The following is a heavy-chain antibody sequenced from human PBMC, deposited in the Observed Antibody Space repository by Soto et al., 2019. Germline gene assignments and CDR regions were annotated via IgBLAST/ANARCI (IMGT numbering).Heavy chain of an antibody. D-gene: IGHD3-3*01. V-gene: IGHV3-13*01. J-gene: IGHJ6*02. Sequence: GGSLRLSCAASGFTFSSYWMSWVRQAPGKGLEWVSAIGTAGDTYYPGSVKGRFTISRENAKNSLYLQMNSLRAEDTAVYYCARGPLKIYDFWSGPSYGMDVWGQGTTVTVSS. CDR3: ARGPLKIYDFWSGPSYGMDV. CDR1: GFTFSSYW. CDR2: IGTAGDT.